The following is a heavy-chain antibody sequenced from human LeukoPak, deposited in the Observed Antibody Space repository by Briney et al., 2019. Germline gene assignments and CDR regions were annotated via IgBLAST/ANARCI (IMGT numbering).Heavy chain of an antibody. CDR2: ISRSSSYI. D-gene: IGHD4-17*01. V-gene: IGHV3-21*01. J-gene: IGHJ6*03. CDR1: GFTFTSYS. Sequence: GGSLRLSCAASGFTFTSYSMNWVRQAPGKGLEWVSSISRSSSYIYYADSVKGRFTISRDNAKNSLYLQMNSLRAEDTAVYYCATLRYTVTTGDDYYYYYMDVWGKGTTVTISS. CDR3: ATLRYTVTTGDDYYYYYMDV.